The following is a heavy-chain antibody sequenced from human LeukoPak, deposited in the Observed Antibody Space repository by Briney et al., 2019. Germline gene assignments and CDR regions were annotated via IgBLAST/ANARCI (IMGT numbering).Heavy chain of an antibody. CDR2: IDPNSGGT. CDR3: ARGYDSSGYGY. CDR1: RYTFTGYY. D-gene: IGHD3-22*01. V-gene: IGHV1-2*02. J-gene: IGHJ4*02. Sequence: ASVRVSCKASRYTFTGYYMHWVRQAPRQGREWMGWIDPNSGGTNYAQKFQGRVTMTRDTSISTAYMELSRLRSDDTAVYYCARGYDSSGYGYWGQGTLVTVSS.